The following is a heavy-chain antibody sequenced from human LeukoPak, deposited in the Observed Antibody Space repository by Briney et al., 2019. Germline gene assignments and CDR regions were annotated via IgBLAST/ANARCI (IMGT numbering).Heavy chain of an antibody. CDR2: ISWNSGSI. V-gene: IGHV3-9*01. J-gene: IGHJ4*02. CDR1: GFTFDDYA. CDR3: AKDDFDY. Sequence: GGSLRLSCAASGFTFDDYAMHWVRHAPGKGLEWVSGISWNSGSIGYADSVKGRFTISRDNAKNSLYLQMNSLRAEDTALYYCAKDDFDYWGQGTLVTVSS.